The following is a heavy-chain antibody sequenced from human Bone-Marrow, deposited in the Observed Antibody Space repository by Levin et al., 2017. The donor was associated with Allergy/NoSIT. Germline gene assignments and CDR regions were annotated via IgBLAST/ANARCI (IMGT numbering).Heavy chain of an antibody. CDR2: ISYSGST. J-gene: IGHJ4*02. CDR1: GDSLRSYY. V-gene: IGHV4-59*01. Sequence: SQTLSLPCTVSGDSLRSYYWSWIRQPPGKRLEWIAYISYSGSTNYNPSLKSRVTLSVDTSKNHFSLNLTSVTAADTAVYYCARSLRRENFDYWGQGILVTVSS. CDR3: ARSLRRENFDY. D-gene: IGHD5-24*01.